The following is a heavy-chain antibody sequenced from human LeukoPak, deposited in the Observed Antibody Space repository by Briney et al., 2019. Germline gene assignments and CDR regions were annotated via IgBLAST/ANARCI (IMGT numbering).Heavy chain of an antibody. V-gene: IGHV3-66*01. J-gene: IGHJ3*02. CDR2: IYSGGST. CDR3: ARSGATLDAFDI. Sequence: PGGSLRLSCAASGFTFSDYYMSWIRQAPGKGLEWVSVIYSGGSTYYADSVKGRFTISRDNSKSTLYIQMNSLRAEDTAVYYCARSGATLDAFDIWGQGTMVTVSS. CDR1: GFTFSDYY. D-gene: IGHD1-14*01.